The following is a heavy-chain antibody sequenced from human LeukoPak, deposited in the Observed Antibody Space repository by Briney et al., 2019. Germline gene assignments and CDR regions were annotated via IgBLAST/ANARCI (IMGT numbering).Heavy chain of an antibody. Sequence: GASVTVSCKASGYTFTSYGISWVRPAPGQGLEWMGWISANNGNTNYAQKFQSSVTMTTNTSTSKAYMELRSLRSDDTAVYYCARAPRDYGDYEFDYWGQGTLVTVSS. CDR2: ISANNGNT. CDR3: ARAPRDYGDYEFDY. CDR1: GYTFTSYG. D-gene: IGHD4-17*01. V-gene: IGHV1-18*01. J-gene: IGHJ4*02.